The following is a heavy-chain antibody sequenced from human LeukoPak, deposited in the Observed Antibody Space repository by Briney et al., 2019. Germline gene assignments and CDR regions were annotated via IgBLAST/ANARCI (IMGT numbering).Heavy chain of an antibody. Sequence: SPSSSIIYYADSVKGRFTSSRDNAKNLLYLQMNSLRAEDTAVYYCARDRSGWLDYWGQGTLVTVSS. V-gene: IGHV3-48*01. CDR2: SPSSSII. CDR3: ARDRSGWLDY. D-gene: IGHD6-19*01. J-gene: IGHJ4*02.